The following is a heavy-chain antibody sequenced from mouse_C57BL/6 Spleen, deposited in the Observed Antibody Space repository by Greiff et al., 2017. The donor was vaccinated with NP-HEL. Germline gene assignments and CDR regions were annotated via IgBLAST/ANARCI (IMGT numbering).Heavy chain of an antibody. J-gene: IGHJ4*01. CDR2: IYPSASET. CDR1: GYTFTSYW. CDR3: ARLGGSIPYYYAMDY. Sequence: QVQLQQPGAELVRPGSSVKLSCKASGYTFTSYWMDWVKQRPGQGLEWIGNIYPSASETHYNQKFKDKATLTVDKSSSTAYMRLSSLTSEDSAVYDCARLGGSIPYYYAMDYWGQGTSVTVSS. V-gene: IGHV1-61*01. D-gene: IGHD1-1*01.